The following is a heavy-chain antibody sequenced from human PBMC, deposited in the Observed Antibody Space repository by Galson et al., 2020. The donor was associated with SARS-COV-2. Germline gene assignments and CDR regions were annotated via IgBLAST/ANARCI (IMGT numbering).Heavy chain of an antibody. Sequence: SGPTLVKPTQTLTLTCSFSGFSLTTSGICVTWIRQPPGKALEWLARIDWDGDEHYSTSQKTRLTISRDNAKNTLYLQMNSLRAEDTAVYYCARGFSPSFGDYGMGVWGQGTTVTVSS. CDR1: GFSLTTSGIC. CDR2: IDWDGDE. J-gene: IGHJ6*02. V-gene: IGHV2-70*11. D-gene: IGHD3-10*01. CDR3: ARGFSPSFGDYGMGV.